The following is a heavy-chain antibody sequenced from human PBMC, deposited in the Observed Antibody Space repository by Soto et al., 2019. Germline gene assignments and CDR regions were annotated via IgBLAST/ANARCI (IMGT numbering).Heavy chain of an antibody. CDR1: GFSLSTSGMC. D-gene: IGHD3-10*01. Sequence: SGPTLVKPTQTLTLTCTFSGFSLSTSGMCVSWIRQPPGKALEWLARIDWDDDKYYSTSLKTRLTISKDTSKNQVVLTMTNMDPVDTATYYCARVYYYGSGSYYTGYYFDYWGQGTLVTVSS. CDR2: IDWDDDK. V-gene: IGHV2-70*11. J-gene: IGHJ4*02. CDR3: ARVYYYGSGSYYTGYYFDY.